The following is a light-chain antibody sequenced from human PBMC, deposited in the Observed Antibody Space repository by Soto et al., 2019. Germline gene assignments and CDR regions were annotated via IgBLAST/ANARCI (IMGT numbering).Light chain of an antibody. CDR3: QQYGYSPIT. CDR2: AAS. J-gene: IGKJ5*01. CDR1: QSVSSSH. V-gene: IGKV3-20*01. Sequence: PGERATLSCRASQSVSSSHLAWYQHKPGQAPRLIIYAASSRATGSPDRFSGGWSGTDFTLTISRLEPEDVAVYYCQQYGYSPITLGQGTRLEIK.